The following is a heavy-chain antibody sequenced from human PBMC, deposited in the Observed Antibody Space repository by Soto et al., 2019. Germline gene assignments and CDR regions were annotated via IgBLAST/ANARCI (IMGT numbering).Heavy chain of an antibody. V-gene: IGHV1-2*02. J-gene: IGHJ6*01. CDR2: INPNSGGT. CDR3: AREPPLREYSSSSLDYYYGMDV. Sequence: ASVKVSCKASGYTFTGYYMHWVRQAPGQGLEWMGWINPNSGGTNYAQKFQGRVTMTRDTSISTAYMELSRLRSDDTAVYYCAREPPLREYSSSSLDYYYGMDVWGQGTTVTVSP. CDR1: GYTFTGYY. D-gene: IGHD6-6*01.